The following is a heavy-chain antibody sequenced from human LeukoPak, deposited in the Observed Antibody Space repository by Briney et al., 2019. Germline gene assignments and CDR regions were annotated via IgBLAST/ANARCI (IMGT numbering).Heavy chain of an antibody. CDR3: AKDQGAYDPEYYFDY. D-gene: IGHD5-12*01. CDR1: GFTFNTYG. J-gene: IGHJ4*02. CDR2: ISYDGSNN. Sequence: GGSLRLSCAASGFTFNTYGRHWVRQAPGKGLGWVAIISYDGSNNYYADSVKGRFTISRDNSKNTLYLQMNSLRGEDTAVYYCAKDQGAYDPEYYFDYWGQGTLVTVSS. V-gene: IGHV3-30*18.